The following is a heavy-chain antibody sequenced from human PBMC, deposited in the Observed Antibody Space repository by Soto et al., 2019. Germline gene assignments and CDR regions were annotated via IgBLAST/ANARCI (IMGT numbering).Heavy chain of an antibody. CDR3: ARKGYCTSTSGDVDY. V-gene: IGHV3-9*01. CDR2: ISWNSGSI. D-gene: IGHD2-2*01. CDR1: GFTFDDYA. Sequence: EVQLVESGGGLVQPGRSLRLSCAASGFTFDDYAMHWVRQAPAKGLEWVSGISWNSGSIGYAVSVKGRFTISRDNAKNSLFLQMNSLRAEDTALYYCARKGYCTSTSGDVDYGGQGTLVTVSS. J-gene: IGHJ4*02.